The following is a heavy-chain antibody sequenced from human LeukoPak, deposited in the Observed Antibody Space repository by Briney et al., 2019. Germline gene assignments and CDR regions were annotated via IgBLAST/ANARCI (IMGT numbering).Heavy chain of an antibody. Sequence: GGSLRLSCAASGFTLSSYSMNWVRQAPGKGLEWVSVIYSGGSTYYADSVKGRFTISRDNSKNTLYLQMNSLRAEDTAVYYCARVWYYDSSGDDAFDIWGQGTMVTVSS. CDR1: GFTLSSYS. D-gene: IGHD3-22*01. CDR3: ARVWYYDSSGDDAFDI. CDR2: IYSGGST. V-gene: IGHV3-66*02. J-gene: IGHJ3*02.